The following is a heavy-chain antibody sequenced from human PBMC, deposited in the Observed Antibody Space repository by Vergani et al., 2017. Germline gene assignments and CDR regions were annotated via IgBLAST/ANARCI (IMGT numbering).Heavy chain of an antibody. V-gene: IGHV3-7*03. D-gene: IGHD6-19*01. CDR2: IKQDGSEK. CDR3: AMGYSSGWYAGY. J-gene: IGHJ4*02. CDR1: GFTFSSYW. Sequence: EVQLVESGGGLVQPGGSLRLSCEASGFTFSSYWMRWVRQAPGKGLEWVANIKQDGSEKYYVDSVKGRFTISRDNAKNSLYLQMNSRRAEDTAVYYCAMGYSSGWYAGYWGQGTLVTVSS.